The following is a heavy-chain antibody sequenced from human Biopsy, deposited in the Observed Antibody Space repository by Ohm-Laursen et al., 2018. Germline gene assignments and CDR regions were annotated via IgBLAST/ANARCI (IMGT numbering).Heavy chain of an antibody. CDR2: IWYDGTDK. J-gene: IGHJ6*03. CDR3: ARDRCYGSENYFSHYNMDV. D-gene: IGHD3-10*01. CDR1: GFTFNNYG. V-gene: IGHV3-33*08. Sequence: SLRLSCAASGFTFNNYGMHWVRQAPGKGLEWVAVIWYDGTDKFYADSVKGRFTISRDNSKNTLYLHMNSLRAADTAVYYCARDRCYGSENYFSHYNMDVWGQGTTVTVSS.